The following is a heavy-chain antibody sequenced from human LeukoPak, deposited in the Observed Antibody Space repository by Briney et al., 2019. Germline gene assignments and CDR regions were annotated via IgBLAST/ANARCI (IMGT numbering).Heavy chain of an antibody. CDR1: GFTFSNYE. D-gene: IGHD5-18*01. CDR2: VRSSGSTK. Sequence: GGSLRLSCAASGFTFSNYEMNWVRQAPGKGLEWVSYVRSSGSTKYYADSVKGRFTISRDNAKNSLYLQMNSLRAEDTAVYYCARVGYSYGLIYFDDWGQGTLATVSS. CDR3: ARVGYSYGLIYFDD. V-gene: IGHV3-48*03. J-gene: IGHJ4*02.